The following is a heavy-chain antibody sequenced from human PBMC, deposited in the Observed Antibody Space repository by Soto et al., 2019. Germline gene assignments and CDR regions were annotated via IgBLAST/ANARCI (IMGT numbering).Heavy chain of an antibody. CDR3: ARSYGGTLAY. J-gene: IGHJ4*02. CDR1: GGSISSYY. CDR2: IYYSGST. Sequence: QVQLQESGPGLVKPSETLSLTCTVSGGSISSYYWSWIRQPPGTGLEWIGYIYYSGSTNYNPSLKSRVTISVDTSKNQFSLKLSAVTAADTAVYYCARSYGGTLAYSGQGTLVTVSS. D-gene: IGHD4-17*01. V-gene: IGHV4-59*08.